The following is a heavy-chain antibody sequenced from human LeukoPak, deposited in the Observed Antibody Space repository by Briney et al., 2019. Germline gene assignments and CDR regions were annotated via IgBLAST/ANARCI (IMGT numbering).Heavy chain of an antibody. Sequence: GGSLGLSCAASGFTFSSYAMSWVRQAPGKGLEWVSAISGSGGSTYYADSVKGRFTISRDNSKNTLYLQMNSLRAEDTAVYYCAKDPVAMVTYYFDYWGQGTLVTVSS. CDR2: ISGSGGST. J-gene: IGHJ4*02. CDR1: GFTFSSYA. CDR3: AKDPVAMVTYYFDY. D-gene: IGHD5-18*01. V-gene: IGHV3-23*01.